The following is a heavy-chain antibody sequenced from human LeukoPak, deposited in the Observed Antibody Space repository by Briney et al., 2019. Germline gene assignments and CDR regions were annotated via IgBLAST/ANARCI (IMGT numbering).Heavy chain of an antibody. D-gene: IGHD3-3*01. CDR2: ICYSGST. CDR3: ARTADYDFWSGYNY. V-gene: IGHV4-59*01. CDR1: GGSISSYY. J-gene: IGHJ4*02. Sequence: PSETLSLTCTVSGGSISSYYWSWIRQPPGKGLEWIGYICYSGSTNYNPSLKSRVTISVDTSKNQFSLKLSSVTAADTAVYYCARTADYDFWSGYNYWGQGTLVTVSS.